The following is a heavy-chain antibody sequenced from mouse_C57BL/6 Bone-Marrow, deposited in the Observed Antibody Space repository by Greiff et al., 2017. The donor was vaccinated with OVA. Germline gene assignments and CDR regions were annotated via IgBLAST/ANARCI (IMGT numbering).Heavy chain of an antibody. D-gene: IGHD2-4*01. J-gene: IGHJ4*01. CDR1: GYTFTSYW. CDR2: IDPNSGGT. V-gene: IGHV1-72*01. CDR3: ARDWGLPTYYAMDY. Sequence: QVQLQQPGAELVKPGASVKLSCKASGYTFTSYWMHWVKQRPGRGLEWIGRIDPNSGGTNYNEKFKSKATLTVDKPSSTAYMQLSSLTSEDSAVYYCARDWGLPTYYAMDYWGQGTSVTVSS.